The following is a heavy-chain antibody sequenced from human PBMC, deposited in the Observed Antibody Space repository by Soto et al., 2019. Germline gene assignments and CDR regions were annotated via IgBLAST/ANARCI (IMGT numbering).Heavy chain of an antibody. CDR3: AREATDDSSGYYSGVGY. J-gene: IGHJ4*02. V-gene: IGHV3-48*02. CDR1: GFTFSSYS. Sequence: EVQLVESGGGLVQPGGSLRLSCAASGFTFSSYSMNWVRQAPGKGLEWVSYISSSSSTIYYADSVKGRFPISRDNAKNSLYLQLNSLRDADTAVYYCAREATDDSSGYYSGVGYWGQGTLVTVSS. D-gene: IGHD3-22*01. CDR2: ISSSSSTI.